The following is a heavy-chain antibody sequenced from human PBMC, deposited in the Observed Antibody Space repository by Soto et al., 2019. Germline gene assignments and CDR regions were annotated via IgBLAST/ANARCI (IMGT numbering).Heavy chain of an antibody. Sequence: GGSLRLSCVVSGLTFSDYGFHWVRQAPGKGLDWVAAISYDGSFVYYADSVRGRFTISRDNSRNTLDLQMNTLRHEDTAVYYCAKERGRNRNFAMDVWGQGTSVTVS. CDR2: ISYDGSFV. CDR1: GLTFSDYG. V-gene: IGHV3-30*18. J-gene: IGHJ6*02. CDR3: AKERGRNRNFAMDV. D-gene: IGHD1-1*01.